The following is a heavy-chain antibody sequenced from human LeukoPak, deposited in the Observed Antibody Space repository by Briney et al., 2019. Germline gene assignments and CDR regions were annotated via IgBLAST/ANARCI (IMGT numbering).Heavy chain of an antibody. D-gene: IGHD6-19*01. CDR3: AREVSCGFYFHY. V-gene: IGHV4-39*07. J-gene: IGHJ4*02. CDR1: GGSISSSSYY. Sequence: SETLSLTCTVSGGSISSSSYYWAWIRQPPGKGLEWIGSIYYSGSTYYNPSLKSRVTISVATSKNQFSLNLSSVTAADTAVYYCAREVSCGFYFHYWGQGTLVIVSS. CDR2: IYYSGST.